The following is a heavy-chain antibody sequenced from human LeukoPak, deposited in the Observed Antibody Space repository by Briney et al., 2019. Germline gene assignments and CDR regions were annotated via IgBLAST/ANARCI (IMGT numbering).Heavy chain of an antibody. Sequence: GGSLRLSCAASGFTFSSYSMNWVRQAPGKGLEWVSSISSSSSYIYYADSVKGRFTISRDNAKNSLYLQMNSLRAEDTAVYYCARDRFRGYSYGYDSRPFDIWGQGTMVTVSS. V-gene: IGHV3-21*01. CDR1: GFTFSSYS. J-gene: IGHJ3*02. CDR2: ISSSSSYI. CDR3: ARDRFRGYSYGYDSRPFDI. D-gene: IGHD5-18*01.